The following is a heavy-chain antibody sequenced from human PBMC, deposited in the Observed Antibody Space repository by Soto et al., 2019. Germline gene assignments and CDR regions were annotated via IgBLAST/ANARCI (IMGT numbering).Heavy chain of an antibody. Sequence: EVQLLESGGDLIQPGGSLRLSCAASGFTFNIYAMTWVRQAPGKGLEWVSAISRYGDFTYYADSVEGRFTISRDNSKNTLYLQMNSLRAEDTDVYYCAKDRYLDHDSRGYLFDNWGQGTVVTVSS. V-gene: IGHV3-23*01. CDR1: GFTFNIYA. J-gene: IGHJ4*02. CDR2: ISRYGDFT. CDR3: AKDRYLDHDSRGYLFDN. D-gene: IGHD3-22*01.